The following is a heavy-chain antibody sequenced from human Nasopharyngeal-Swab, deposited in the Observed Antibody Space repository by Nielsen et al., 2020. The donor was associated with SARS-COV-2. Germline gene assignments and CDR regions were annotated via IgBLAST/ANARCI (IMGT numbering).Heavy chain of an antibody. V-gene: IGHV5-51*01. D-gene: IGHD2-15*01. Sequence: GEALKISWKGAGYSFTTFWNTLVRQMPGKGLEWMGIIYPDDSDTRYSPSFQGQVTFSVDKSTSTAYLQWSSLKASDTAMYYCARLRGSAVYYYYLDVWGKGTTVTVSS. CDR2: IYPDDSDT. J-gene: IGHJ6*03. CDR3: ARLRGSAVYYYYLDV. CDR1: GYSFTTFW.